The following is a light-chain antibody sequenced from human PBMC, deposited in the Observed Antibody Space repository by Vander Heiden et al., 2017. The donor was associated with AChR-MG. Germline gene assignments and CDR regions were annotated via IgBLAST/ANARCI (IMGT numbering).Light chain of an antibody. CDR2: WAS. CDR1: QNILCSSNNKDY. V-gene: IGKV4-1*01. CDR3: QQFYGMSALT. Sequence: IGMTQSPDPLALPLGERATINCKSSQNILCSSNNKDYLAWYRQKPGQAPKLLIYWASTRESGVADRFSGSGSGTDFTLTISSLQAEDVAVYYCQQFYGMSALTFGGGTKVDIK. J-gene: IGKJ4*01.